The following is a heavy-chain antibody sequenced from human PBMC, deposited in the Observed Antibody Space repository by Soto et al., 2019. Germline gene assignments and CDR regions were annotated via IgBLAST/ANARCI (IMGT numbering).Heavy chain of an antibody. CDR2: LSSDDKT. CDR1: GFIVSGIF. V-gene: IGHV3-66*01. Sequence: EVRLVESGGGLVQPGGSLRLSCAASGFIVSGIFMTWVRQVPGKGPEWVSTLSSDDKTYYADSVRGRFTISRDSSKNTLFLQMSTLRAEDRAVYHCARDIFGGSYDFWHGGQGTLVTVSS. CDR3: ARDIFGGSYDFWH. D-gene: IGHD3-3*01. J-gene: IGHJ4*02.